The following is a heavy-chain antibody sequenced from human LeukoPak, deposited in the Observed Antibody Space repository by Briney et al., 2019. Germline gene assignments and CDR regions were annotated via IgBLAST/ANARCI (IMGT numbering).Heavy chain of an antibody. J-gene: IGHJ4*02. CDR1: GFTFSSYA. CDR2: ISYDGSNK. CDR3: ASSCSGGSCYDY. V-gene: IGHV3-30-3*01. D-gene: IGHD2-15*01. Sequence: GRSLRLSCAASGFTFSSYAMHWVRQAPGKGLEWVAVISYDGSNKYYADSVKGRFTISRDNSKNTLYLQMNSLRAEDTAVYYCASSCSGGSCYDYWGQGTLVTVSS.